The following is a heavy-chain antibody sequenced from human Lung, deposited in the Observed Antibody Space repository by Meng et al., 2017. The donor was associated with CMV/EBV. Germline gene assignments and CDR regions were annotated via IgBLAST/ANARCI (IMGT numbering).Heavy chain of an antibody. V-gene: IGHV3-23*01. CDR1: GFTFSSYA. CDR3: AKDKYGGYCSSTSCYVIFDY. Sequence: GESLKISCAASGFTFSSYAMSWVRQAPGKGLEWVSAISGSGGSTYYADSVKGRFTISRDNSKNTLYLQMNSLRAEDTAVYYCAKDKYGGYCSSTSCYVIFDYWXQGTLVTVSS. CDR2: ISGSGGST. D-gene: IGHD2-2*01. J-gene: IGHJ4*02.